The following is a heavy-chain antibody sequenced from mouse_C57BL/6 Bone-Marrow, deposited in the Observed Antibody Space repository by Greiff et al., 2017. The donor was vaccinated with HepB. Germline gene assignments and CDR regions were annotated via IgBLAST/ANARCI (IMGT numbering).Heavy chain of an antibody. CDR2: ISYDGSN. CDR3: ARRLLRAFDY. D-gene: IGHD1-1*01. V-gene: IGHV3-6*01. J-gene: IGHJ2*01. CDR1: GYSITSGYY. Sequence: EVKLMESGPGLVKPSQSLSLTCSVTGYSITSGYYWNWIRQFPGNKLEWMGYISYDGSNNYNPSLKNRISITRDTSKNQFFLKLNSVTTEDTATYYCARRLLRAFDYWGQGTTLTVSS.